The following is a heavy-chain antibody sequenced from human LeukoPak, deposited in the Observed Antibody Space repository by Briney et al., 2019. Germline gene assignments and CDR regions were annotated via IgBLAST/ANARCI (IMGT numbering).Heavy chain of an antibody. Sequence: HPSETLSLTCAVSGGSISSSNWWSWVRQPPGKGLEWIGEIYHSGSTNYNPSLKSRVTISVDKSKNQFSLKLSSMTAADTAVYYCARVLRPLGYCSSTSCRSGFDPWGQGTLVTVSS. V-gene: IGHV4-4*02. CDR1: GGSISSSNW. CDR3: ARVLRPLGYCSSTSCRSGFDP. D-gene: IGHD2-2*01. CDR2: IYHSGST. J-gene: IGHJ5*02.